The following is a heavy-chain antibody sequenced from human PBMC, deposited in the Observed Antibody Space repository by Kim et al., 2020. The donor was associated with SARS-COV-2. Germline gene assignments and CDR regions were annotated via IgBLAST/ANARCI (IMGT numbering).Heavy chain of an antibody. J-gene: IGHJ4*02. D-gene: IGHD6-19*01. Sequence: KYYADSVKGRFTISRDNSKNTLYLQMNSLRAEDTAVYYCAKGGYSSGFDYWGQGTLVTVSS. CDR2: K. CDR3: AKGGYSSGFDY. V-gene: IGHV3-30*02.